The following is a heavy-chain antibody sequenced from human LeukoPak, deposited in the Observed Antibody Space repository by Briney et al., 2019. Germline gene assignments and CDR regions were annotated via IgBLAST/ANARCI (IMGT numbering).Heavy chain of an antibody. CDR2: IYYSGST. CDR1: GGSISSGGYY. V-gene: IGHV4-31*03. J-gene: IGHJ5*02. CDR3: ARDQTSSSSAPTYNWFDP. Sequence: SQTLSLTCTVSGGSISSGGYYWSWIRQHPGKGLEWIGYIYYSGSTYYNPSLESRVTISVDTSKNQFSLKLSSVTAADTAVYYCARDQTSSSSAPTYNWFDPWGQGTLVTVSS. D-gene: IGHD6-13*01.